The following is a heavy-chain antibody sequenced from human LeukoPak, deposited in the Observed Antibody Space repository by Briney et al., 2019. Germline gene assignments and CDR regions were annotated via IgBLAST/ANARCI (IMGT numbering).Heavy chain of an antibody. Sequence: ASVTVSCKASGYAFTGYYMHWVRQAPGQGHGWMGWFNPNSGGTNYAQKFQGRVTMTRDTSISTAYMELSSLRSDDTAVYYCARDRMLSADGYYRDVWGKGPRSPSP. J-gene: IGHJ6*03. CDR2: FNPNSGGT. CDR1: GYAFTGYY. D-gene: IGHD2-8*01. CDR3: ARDRMLSADGYYRDV. V-gene: IGHV1-2*02.